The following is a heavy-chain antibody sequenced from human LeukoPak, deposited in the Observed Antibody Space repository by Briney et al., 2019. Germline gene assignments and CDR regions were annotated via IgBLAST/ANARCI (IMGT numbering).Heavy chain of an antibody. D-gene: IGHD3-22*01. J-gene: IGHJ4*02. Sequence: PSETLSLTCTVSGGSISSYYWSWIRQPPGKGLEWIGYIYYSGSTNYNPSLKSRVTISVDTSKNQFSLKLSSVTAADTAVYYCAREAHYYDIPYWGQGTLVTVSS. CDR3: AREAHYYDIPY. CDR1: GGSISSYY. V-gene: IGHV4-59*12. CDR2: IYYSGST.